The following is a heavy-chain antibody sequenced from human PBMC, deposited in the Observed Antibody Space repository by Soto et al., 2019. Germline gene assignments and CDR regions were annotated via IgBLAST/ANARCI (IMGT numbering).Heavy chain of an antibody. J-gene: IGHJ4*02. CDR2: IKEDGSEN. Sequence: EVRLVESGGGLVQPGGSLRLSCAASGFTFSDYWMIWARQAPRKGLEWVACIKEDGSENFYVDSVKGRFTISRDNTKNSLYRQRNSLRAEETAVYYCAGDGTSITKIRRNDSWGQGTLVTVSS. CDR1: GFTFSDYW. D-gene: IGHD1-26*01. CDR3: AGDGTSITKIRRNDS. V-gene: IGHV3-7*01.